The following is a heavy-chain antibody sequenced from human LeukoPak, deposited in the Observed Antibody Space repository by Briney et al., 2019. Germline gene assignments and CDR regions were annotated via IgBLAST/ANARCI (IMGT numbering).Heavy chain of an antibody. V-gene: IGHV1-2*02. J-gene: IGHJ5*02. CDR3: ARDAYDDGWFDP. D-gene: IGHD3-3*01. Sequence: ASVKVSCKASGYTFTGYYMHWVRQAPGQGLEWMGWINPNSGGTNYAQKFQGRVTMTRDTSISTAYMELSRLRSDDTAVYYCARDAYDDGWFDPWGQGTLVTVSS. CDR1: GYTFTGYY. CDR2: INPNSGGT.